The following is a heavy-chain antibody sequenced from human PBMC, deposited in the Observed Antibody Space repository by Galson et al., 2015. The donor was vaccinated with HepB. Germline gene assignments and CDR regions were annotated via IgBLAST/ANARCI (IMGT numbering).Heavy chain of an antibody. V-gene: IGHV3-11*06. Sequence: SLRLSCAASGFTFSDYYMSWIRQAPGKGLEWVSYISSSSSYTNYTDSVKGRFTISRDNAKNSLYLQMNSLRAEDTAVYYCARVPSGWSSEPRWGHTGDYYFDYWGQGTLVTVSS. D-gene: IGHD6-19*01. CDR3: ARVPSGWSSEPRWGHTGDYYFDY. CDR2: ISSSSSYT. J-gene: IGHJ4*02. CDR1: GFTFSDYY.